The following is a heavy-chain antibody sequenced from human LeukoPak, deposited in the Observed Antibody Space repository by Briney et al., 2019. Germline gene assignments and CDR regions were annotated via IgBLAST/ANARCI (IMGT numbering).Heavy chain of an antibody. V-gene: IGHV4-39*02. CDR3: ARYSYGGEDWFDP. J-gene: IGHJ5*02. Sequence: SETLSLTWTVSGDSVSSRHYYWGWIRQPPGKGLEWIGSIYYSGSAYYNPSLKSRVAIFVDTSKNHFSLKLTSVTAADTAVYYCARYSYGGEDWFDPWGQGTLVTVSS. CDR2: IYYSGSA. D-gene: IGHD5-18*01. CDR1: GDSVSSRHYY.